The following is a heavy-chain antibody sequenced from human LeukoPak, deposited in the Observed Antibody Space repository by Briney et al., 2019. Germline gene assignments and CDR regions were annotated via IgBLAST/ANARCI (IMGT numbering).Heavy chain of an antibody. CDR1: GFTFSSYA. D-gene: IGHD2-2*02. CDR2: ISYGGSNK. CDR3: AKDYYYCHLNPSTSCYTGGVFDY. V-gene: IGHV3-30-3*01. J-gene: IGHJ4*02. Sequence: GGSLRLSCAASGFTFSSYAMHWVRQAPGKGLEWVAVISYGGSNKYYADSVKGRFTISRDNSKNTLYLQMNSLRAEDTAVYYCAKDYYYCHLNPSTSCYTGGVFDYWGQGTLVTVSS.